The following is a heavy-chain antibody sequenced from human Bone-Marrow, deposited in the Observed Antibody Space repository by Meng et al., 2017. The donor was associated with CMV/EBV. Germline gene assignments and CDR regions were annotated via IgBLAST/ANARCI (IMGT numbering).Heavy chain of an antibody. Sequence: ASVKVSCKASGVTFNTYFINWVRQAPGQGLEWLGWIAVYNGDTNYAQSLQGRVTMTADTSTTTAYMQMSSLRPDDTAVYYCARGTRQFYFDYWGQGRLVTFSS. V-gene: IGHV1-18*01. CDR1: GVTFNTYF. CDR2: IAVYNGDT. J-gene: IGHJ4*02. D-gene: IGHD6-19*01. CDR3: ARGTRQFYFDY.